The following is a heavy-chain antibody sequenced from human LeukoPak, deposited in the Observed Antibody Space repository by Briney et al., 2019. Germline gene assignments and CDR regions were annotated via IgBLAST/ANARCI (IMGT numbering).Heavy chain of an antibody. CDR1: GFTFSSYA. J-gene: IGHJ4*02. D-gene: IGHD2-15*01. V-gene: IGHV3-30-3*01. Sequence: PGGSPRLSCAASGFTFSSYAMHWVRQAPGKGLEWVAVISYDGSNKYYADSVKGRFTISRDNSKNTLYLQMNSLRAEDTAVYYCARGQHIVVGVGGDLNDYGGQETLVTVSS. CDR3: ARGQHIVVGVGGDLNDY. CDR2: ISYDGSNK.